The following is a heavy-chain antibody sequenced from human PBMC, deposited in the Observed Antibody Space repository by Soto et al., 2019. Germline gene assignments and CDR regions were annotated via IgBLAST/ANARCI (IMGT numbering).Heavy chain of an antibody. CDR2: IYYSGST. CDR3: AGQVGYCSSTSCYVDYFDY. Sequence: SETLSLTCTVSGGFISSSSYYWDWIRQPPGKGLEWIGTIYYSGSTYYNPSLKSRVTISVDTSKNQFSLKLSSVTAADTAVYYCAGQVGYCSSTSCYVDYFDYWGQGTLVTVSS. J-gene: IGHJ4*02. V-gene: IGHV4-39*01. D-gene: IGHD2-2*01. CDR1: GGFISSSSYY.